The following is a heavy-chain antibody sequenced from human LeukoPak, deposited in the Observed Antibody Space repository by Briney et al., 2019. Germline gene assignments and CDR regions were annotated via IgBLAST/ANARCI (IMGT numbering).Heavy chain of an antibody. CDR3: ARGSGVALWKPAAILDWFDP. CDR2: IRYDGSDI. J-gene: IGHJ5*02. Sequence: PGGSLRLSCAASGFTFSGYGMHWVRQGPGKGLEWVAFIRYDGSDIYYADSVKGRFTISRDNSKNMLYLQMNSLRAEDTAVYYCARGSGVALWKPAAILDWFDPWGQGTLVTVSS. D-gene: IGHD2-2*01. CDR1: GFTFSGYG. V-gene: IGHV3-30*02.